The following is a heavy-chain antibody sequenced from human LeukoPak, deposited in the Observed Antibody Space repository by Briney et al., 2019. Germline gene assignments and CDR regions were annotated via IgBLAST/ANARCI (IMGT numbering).Heavy chain of an antibody. Sequence: PSETLSLTCTVSGGSISIYYWSWIRQPPGKGLDWIGYIYYSGSTNYNPSLKSRVTISVDTSKNQFSLKLSSVTAADTAVYYCARHKWELDAFDIWGQGTMVTVSS. V-gene: IGHV4-59*08. D-gene: IGHD1-26*01. CDR3: ARHKWELDAFDI. CDR2: IYYSGST. J-gene: IGHJ3*02. CDR1: GGSISIYY.